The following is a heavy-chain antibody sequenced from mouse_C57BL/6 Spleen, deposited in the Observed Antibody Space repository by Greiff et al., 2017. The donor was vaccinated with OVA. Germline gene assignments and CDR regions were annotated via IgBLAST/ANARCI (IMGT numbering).Heavy chain of an antibody. J-gene: IGHJ1*03. CDR3: ARAKCVTMVVDWYFDV. Sequence: QVQLQQPGTELVKPGASVKLSCKASGYTFTSYWMHWVKQRPGQGLEWIGNINPSNGGTNYNEKFKSKATLTVDKSSSTAYMQLSSLTSEDSAVYYCARAKCVTMVVDWYFDVWGTGTTVTVSS. CDR2: INPSNGGT. D-gene: IGHD1-1*01. V-gene: IGHV1-53*01. CDR1: GYTFTSYW.